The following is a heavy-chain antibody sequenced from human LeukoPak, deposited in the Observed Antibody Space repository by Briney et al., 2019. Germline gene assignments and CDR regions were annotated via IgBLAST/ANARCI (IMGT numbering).Heavy chain of an antibody. CDR1: GYSISGGYY. D-gene: IGHD6-19*01. Sequence: SETLSLTCAVSGYSISGGYYCAWIRQPPGKGLEWIGSIYHSGSTNYNPSVKSRVTISLDTSKNQFSLRLSSVTAADTAVYYCARVRKSGWYFDYWGPGTLVTVSS. CDR3: ARVRKSGWYFDY. V-gene: IGHV4-38-2*01. CDR2: IYHSGST. J-gene: IGHJ4*02.